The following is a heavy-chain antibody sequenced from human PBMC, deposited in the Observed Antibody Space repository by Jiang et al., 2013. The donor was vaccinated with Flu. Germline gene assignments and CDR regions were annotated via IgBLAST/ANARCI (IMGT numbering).Heavy chain of an antibody. CDR1: GVSVSSSPHY. J-gene: IGHJ3*01. CDR3: AGSTVGTFEAFDV. V-gene: IGHV4-39*07. CDR2: MYYSGST. Sequence: GPGLVKPSETLSLTCSISGVSVSSSPHYWVWIRQPPGKGLEWIGTMYYSGSTYYNPSLKSRLTISRHTSKSQFSLRLTSVTAADTAVYYCAGSTVGTFEAFDVWGQGTLVTVSS. D-gene: IGHD1-26*01.